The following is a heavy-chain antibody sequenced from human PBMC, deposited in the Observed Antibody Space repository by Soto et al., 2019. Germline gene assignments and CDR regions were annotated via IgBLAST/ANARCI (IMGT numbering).Heavy chain of an antibody. CDR2: IYYSGST. Sequence: SETLSLTCTVSGGSVSSYXWSXIXQSPGKGLEWIGNIYYSGSTKYKPSLKGRVTISVDTSKNQFSLKVSSATAADTVVYYXARHSNRNYGLYYFDYWGLGALVTVSS. J-gene: IGHJ4*02. CDR3: ARHSNRNYGLYYFDY. D-gene: IGHD4-4*01. CDR1: GGSVSSYX. V-gene: IGHV4-59*08.